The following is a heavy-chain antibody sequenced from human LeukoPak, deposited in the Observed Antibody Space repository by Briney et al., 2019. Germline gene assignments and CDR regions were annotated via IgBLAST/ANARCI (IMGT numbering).Heavy chain of an antibody. CDR2: IGTAGDT. CDR1: GFTFSSYD. CDR3: AREGSGSNLDGYDI. V-gene: IGHV3-13*01. J-gene: IGHJ3*02. D-gene: IGHD3-10*01. Sequence: PGGSLRLSCAASGFTFSSYDMHWVRQVTGKGLEWVSAIGTAGDTYYAGSVKGRFTISRENVRNSLYLQMNSLRAGDTAVYYCAREGSGSNLDGYDIWGQGTMVTVSS.